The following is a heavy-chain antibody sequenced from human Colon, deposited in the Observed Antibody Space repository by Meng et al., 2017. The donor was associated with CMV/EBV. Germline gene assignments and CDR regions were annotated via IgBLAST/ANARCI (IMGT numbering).Heavy chain of an antibody. Sequence: GESLKISCAASGFTFSSYWMSWVRQAPGKGLEWVANIKQDGSEKYYVDSVRGRFTISRDHAKNPLYLQMNSLRAEDTAVYYCASGGGSGSYFAYGMDVWGQGTTVTVSS. CDR1: GFTFSSYW. D-gene: IGHD3-10*01. CDR2: IKQDGSEK. CDR3: ASGGGSGSYFAYGMDV. J-gene: IGHJ6*02. V-gene: IGHV3-7*01.